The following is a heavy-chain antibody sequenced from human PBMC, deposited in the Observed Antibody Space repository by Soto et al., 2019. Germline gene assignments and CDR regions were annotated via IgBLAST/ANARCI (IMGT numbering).Heavy chain of an antibody. D-gene: IGHD3-22*01. V-gene: IGHV4-34*01. CDR3: ATRHEEVVTKREFDY. CDR1: GGSFSGYY. CDR2: INHSGST. J-gene: IGHJ4*02. Sequence: KPSETLSLTCAVYGGSFSGYYWSWIRQPPGKGLEWIGEINHSGSTNYNPSLKSRVTISVDTSKNQFSLKLSSVTAADTAVYYCATRHEEVVTKREFDYWGQGTLVTVSS.